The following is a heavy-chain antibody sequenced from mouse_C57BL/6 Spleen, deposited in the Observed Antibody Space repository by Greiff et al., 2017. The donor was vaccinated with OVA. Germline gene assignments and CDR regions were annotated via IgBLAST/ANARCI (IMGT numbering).Heavy chain of an antibody. CDR1: GYAFSSYW. D-gene: IGHD2-10*01. CDR3: ARAYYGNYKDY. Sequence: QVHVKQSGAELVKPGASVKISCKASGYAFSSYWMNWVKQRPGKGLEWIGQIYPGDGDTNYNGKFKGKATLTADKSSSTAYMQLSSLTSEDSAVYFCARAYYGNYKDYWGQGTTLTVSS. CDR2: IYPGDGDT. V-gene: IGHV1-80*01. J-gene: IGHJ2*01.